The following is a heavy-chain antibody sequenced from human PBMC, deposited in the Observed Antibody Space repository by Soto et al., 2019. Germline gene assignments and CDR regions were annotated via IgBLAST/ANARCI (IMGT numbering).Heavy chain of an antibody. CDR1: GFTFSNHW. CDR3: ARGQYGLDV. Sequence: HPGGSLRLSCVASGFTFSNHWISWVRQAPGKGLEWVANIKEDGSEKYYMDSVKGRFTISRDNAENSVYLQMNSLRAEDTAVYYCARGQYGLDVWGQGTTVTVSS. CDR2: IKEDGSEK. J-gene: IGHJ6*02. V-gene: IGHV3-7*03.